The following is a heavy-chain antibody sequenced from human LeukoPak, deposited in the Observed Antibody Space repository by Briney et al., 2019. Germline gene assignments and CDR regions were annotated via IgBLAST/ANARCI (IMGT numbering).Heavy chain of an antibody. D-gene: IGHD3-22*01. CDR1: GFTFSSYS. V-gene: IGHV3-21*06. J-gene: IGHJ4*02. CDR2: ISSSSSYI. CDR3: AREEAYDSLDY. Sequence: GGSLRLSCAASGFTFSSYSMNWVRQAPGKGLEWVSSISSSSSYIYYADSVKGRFTISRDNTKNSLFLQMNSLRAGDTAVYYCAREEAYDSLDYWGQGTLVTVSS.